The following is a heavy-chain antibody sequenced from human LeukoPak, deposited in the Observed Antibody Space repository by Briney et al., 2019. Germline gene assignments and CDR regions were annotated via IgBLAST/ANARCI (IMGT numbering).Heavy chain of an antibody. CDR1: GGSISSYY. Sequence: SETLSLTCTVSGGSISSYYWSWIRQPPGKGLEWIGYIYYSGSTNYNPSLKSRVTISVDTSKNQFSLKLSSVTAADTAVYYCARVAAGGWFEESGYYMDVWGKGTTVTVSS. CDR2: IYYSGST. D-gene: IGHD3-10*01. CDR3: ARVAAGGWFEESGYYMDV. J-gene: IGHJ6*03. V-gene: IGHV4-59*01.